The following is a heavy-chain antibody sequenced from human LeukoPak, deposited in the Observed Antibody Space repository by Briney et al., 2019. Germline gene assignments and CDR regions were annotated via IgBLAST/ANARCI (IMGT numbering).Heavy chain of an antibody. CDR1: GFSFSSHG. CDR3: AKDQWERGADDAFDI. D-gene: IGHD1-26*01. V-gene: IGHV3-30*02. Sequence: GGSLRVSCAASGFSFSSHGMHWVRQAPGKGLEWVAFIWYDGSDKYYADSVKGRFTISRDNSKNTLYLQMNSLRVEDTAVYYCAKDQWERGADDAFDIWGQGTMVTVSS. J-gene: IGHJ3*02. CDR2: IWYDGSDK.